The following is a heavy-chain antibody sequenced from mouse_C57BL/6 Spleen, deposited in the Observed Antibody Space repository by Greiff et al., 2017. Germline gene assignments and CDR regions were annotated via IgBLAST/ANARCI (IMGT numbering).Heavy chain of an antibody. CDR3: ARTDYSNYKSMDY. J-gene: IGHJ4*01. CDR2: IHPNSGST. V-gene: IGHV1-64*01. D-gene: IGHD2-5*01. Sequence: QVQLQQPGAELVKPGASVKLSCKASGYTFTSYWMHWVKQRPGQGLEWIGMIHPNSGSTNYNEKFKSKATLTVDKSSSTAYMQLSSLTSEDSAVYYCARTDYSNYKSMDYWGQGTSVTVSS. CDR1: GYTFTSYW.